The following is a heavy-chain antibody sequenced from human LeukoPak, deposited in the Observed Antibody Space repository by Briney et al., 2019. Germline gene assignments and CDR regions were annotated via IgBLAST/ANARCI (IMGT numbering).Heavy chain of an antibody. J-gene: IGHJ5*02. Sequence: GGSLRLSCAASGFTFSSYSMNWVRQAPGKGLEWVSSISSSSSYIYYDDSVKGRVTISRDNAKNSLYLQMNSLRAEDTAVYYCARDGIETGFDPWGQGTLVTVSS. CDR2: ISSSSSYI. CDR1: GFTFSSYS. D-gene: IGHD1-26*01. V-gene: IGHV3-21*01. CDR3: ARDGIETGFDP.